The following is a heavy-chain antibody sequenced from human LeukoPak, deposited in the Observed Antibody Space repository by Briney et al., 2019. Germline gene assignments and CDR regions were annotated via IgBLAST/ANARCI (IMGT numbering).Heavy chain of an antibody. J-gene: IGHJ4*02. Sequence: GRSLRLSCAASGFTFSSYAMHWVRQAPGKGLGWVAVMSYGGTYKYYADSVKGRFTIPRDDSRSTLYLEMNSLKTEDTAIYYCTTDQQQWLFDYWGQGTLVTVSS. CDR1: GFTFSSYA. CDR2: MSYGGTYK. D-gene: IGHD6-19*01. CDR3: TTDQQQWLFDY. V-gene: IGHV3-30-3*01.